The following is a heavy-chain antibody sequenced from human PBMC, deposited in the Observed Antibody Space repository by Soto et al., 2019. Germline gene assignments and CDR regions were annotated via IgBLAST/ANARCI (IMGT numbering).Heavy chain of an antibody. CDR2: IKEDGSEK. CDR1: GFTFSSNW. J-gene: IGHJ4*02. V-gene: IGHV3-7*03. D-gene: IGHD6-13*01. Sequence: PGGSLRLSCVASGFTFSSNWMSWVRQAPGKGLEWVANIKEDGSEKYYVDSVKGRFTISRDNAKNSLYLQMNILRAEDTAVYYCARVGYSEDYFDYWGQGTPVTVSS. CDR3: ARVGYSEDYFDY.